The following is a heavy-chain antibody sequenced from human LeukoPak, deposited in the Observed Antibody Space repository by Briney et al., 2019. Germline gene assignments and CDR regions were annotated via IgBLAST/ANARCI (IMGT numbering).Heavy chain of an antibody. D-gene: IGHD5-18*01. J-gene: IGHJ4*02. Sequence: GGSLRLSCAASGCTFTSYEMNWVRQAPGKGLECVSYFSSSGSTIYYGDSVKGRFNISRDNAKNSLYLQKNSLKAEDTAVYYCARGYSYGSDYWGQGTLVTVSS. CDR3: ARGYSYGSDY. V-gene: IGHV3-48*03. CDR2: FSSSGSTI. CDR1: GCTFTSYE.